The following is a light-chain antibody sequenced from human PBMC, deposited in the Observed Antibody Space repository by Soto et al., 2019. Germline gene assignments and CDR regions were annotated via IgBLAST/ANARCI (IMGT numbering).Light chain of an antibody. CDR1: QGIRNF. CDR3: QKYRRVPF. J-gene: IGKJ3*01. V-gene: IGKV1-27*01. CDR2: AAS. Sequence: DIQMTQSPPSLSASVGDRVTITCRASQGIRNFVAWYQQKPGKAPKLLIYAASTLQSGVPSRFSGSGSGPDFTIAISILQPVDVATYSCQKYRRVPFFGTGIQVEMK.